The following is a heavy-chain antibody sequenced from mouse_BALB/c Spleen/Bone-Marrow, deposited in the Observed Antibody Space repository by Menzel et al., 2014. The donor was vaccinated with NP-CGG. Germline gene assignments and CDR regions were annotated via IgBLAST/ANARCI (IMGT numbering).Heavy chain of an antibody. CDR1: GYTFTYYT. CDR3: AREVYGSLFGY. Sequence: VQLQQSGAELARPGALVKMSCKASGYTFTYYTMYWVKQRPGQGLEWIGYINPNSDYTNYNQKFKDKATLTADKSSSTAYMQLSSLTSEDSAVYYCAREVYGSLFGYWGQGTLVTVSA. D-gene: IGHD2-2*01. J-gene: IGHJ3*01. V-gene: IGHV1-4*01. CDR2: INPNSDYT.